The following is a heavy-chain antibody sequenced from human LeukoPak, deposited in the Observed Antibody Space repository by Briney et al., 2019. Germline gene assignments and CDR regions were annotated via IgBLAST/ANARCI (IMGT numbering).Heavy chain of an antibody. CDR1: GASISSSNYY. J-gene: IGHJ4*02. CDR2: IYSSGNT. V-gene: IGHV4-39*01. CDR3: AKSNGYGLIDY. Sequence: SETLSLTCAVSGASISSSNYYWGWVRQSPGKGLEWIGNIYSSGNTYYNASLKSRVTMYIDTSKNQFSLKLSSVTAADTAMYYCAKSNGYGLIDYWGQGTLVTVSS. D-gene: IGHD5-12*01.